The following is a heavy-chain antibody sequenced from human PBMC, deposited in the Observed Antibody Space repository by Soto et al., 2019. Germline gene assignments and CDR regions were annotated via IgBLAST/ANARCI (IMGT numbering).Heavy chain of an antibody. CDR1: GGTFSSSA. V-gene: IGHV1-69*06. CDR3: ARSETAGHRGFDI. CDR2: IIPTFGTA. J-gene: IGHJ3*02. Sequence: QVQLVKSGAEMREPGSSVKVSCKASGGTFSSSAITWLRQAPGQGPEWMGGIIPTFGTANYIEKFRGRVTITADTSTSTAYMEVSSLTSEDTAMYFCARSETAGHRGFDIWGQGTMVTVSS. D-gene: IGHD6-19*01.